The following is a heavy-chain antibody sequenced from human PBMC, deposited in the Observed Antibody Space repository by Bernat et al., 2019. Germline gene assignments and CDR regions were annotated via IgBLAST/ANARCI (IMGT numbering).Heavy chain of an antibody. D-gene: IGHD3-10*01. Sequence: QVQLVESGGGVVQPGRSLRLSCAASGFTFSSYGMHWVRQAPGKGLEWVAVISYDGSNKYYADSVKGRFTISGDNSKNTPYLQMNSLRAEDTAVYYCAKDYTEDYYGSGSYFDYWGQGTLVTVSS. V-gene: IGHV3-30*18. CDR1: GFTFSSYG. J-gene: IGHJ4*02. CDR3: AKDYTEDYYGSGSYFDY. CDR2: ISYDGSNK.